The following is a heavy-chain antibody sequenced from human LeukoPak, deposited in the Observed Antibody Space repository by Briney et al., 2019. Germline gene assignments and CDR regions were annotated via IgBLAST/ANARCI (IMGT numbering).Heavy chain of an antibody. D-gene: IGHD6-19*01. CDR1: GFTFDDYA. Sequence: PGGSLRLSCAASGFTFDDYAMHWVRQAPGKGLEWVSSISSSSSYKDYADSVKGRFTISRDNAKNSLYLQMNSLRAEDTAVYFCARDKAVAAYGYWGQGALVTVSS. CDR2: ISSSSSYK. J-gene: IGHJ4*02. V-gene: IGHV3-21*01. CDR3: ARDKAVAAYGY.